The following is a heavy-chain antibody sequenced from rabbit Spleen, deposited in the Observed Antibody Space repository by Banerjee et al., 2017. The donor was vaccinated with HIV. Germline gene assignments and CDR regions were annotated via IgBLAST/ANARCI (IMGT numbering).Heavy chain of an antibody. V-gene: IGHV1S40*01. CDR2: INTGSSGST. CDR3: ARDRANIGGDYGPYYFDL. D-gene: IGHD2-1*01. Sequence: QSLEEPGGDLVKPGASLTLTCTASGFSFSSRYYMCWVRQAPGKGLEWIACINTGSSGSTNYASWAKGRFTISKTSSTTVTLQMTSLTAADTATYFCARDRANIGGDYGPYYFDLWGPGTLVTVS. J-gene: IGHJ4*01. CDR1: GFSFSSRYY.